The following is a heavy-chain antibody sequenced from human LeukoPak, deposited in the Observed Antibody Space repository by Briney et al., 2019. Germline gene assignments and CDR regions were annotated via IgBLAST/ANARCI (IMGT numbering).Heavy chain of an antibody. CDR3: AKRWGAGSGSYYYDY. CDR1: GFTFSSYA. V-gene: IGHV3-23*01. J-gene: IGHJ4*02. D-gene: IGHD3-10*01. Sequence: QSGGSLRLSCAASGFTFSSYAMSWVRQAPGKGLEWVSAISGSGGSTYYADSMKGRFTISRDNSKNTLYLQMNSLRAEDTAVYYCAKRWGAGSGSYYYDYWGQGTLVTVSS. CDR2: ISGSGGST.